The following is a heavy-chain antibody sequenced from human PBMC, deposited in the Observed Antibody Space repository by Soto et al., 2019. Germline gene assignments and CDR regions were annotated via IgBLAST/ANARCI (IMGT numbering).Heavy chain of an antibody. J-gene: IGHJ6*03. Sequence: GGSLRLSCAASGFTFSSYSMNWVRQAPGKGLEWVSSISSSSYIYYADSVKGRFTISRDNAKNSLYLQMNSLRAEDTAVYYCARVEGSSSWYYYYYYMDVWGKGTTVNVSS. CDR1: GFTFSSYS. D-gene: IGHD6-13*01. CDR3: ARVEGSSSWYYYYYYMDV. V-gene: IGHV3-21*01. CDR2: ISSSSYI.